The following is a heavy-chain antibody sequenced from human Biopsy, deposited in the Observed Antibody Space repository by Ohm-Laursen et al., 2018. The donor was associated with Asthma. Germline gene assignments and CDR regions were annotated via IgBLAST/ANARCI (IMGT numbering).Heavy chain of an antibody. CDR2: VSYDGGVV. CDR1: GFVFRSHA. Sequence: SLRLSCSAPGFVFRSHAMHWVRQAPGKGLEWVAVVSYDGGVVHYADSMKGRFTISRDNAKSTFYLQMNRLRTDDTAVYFCAKRRGYSDLTDFDHWGQGTLVTVSS. V-gene: IGHV3-30*18. J-gene: IGHJ4*02. CDR3: AKRRGYSDLTDFDH. D-gene: IGHD3-3*01.